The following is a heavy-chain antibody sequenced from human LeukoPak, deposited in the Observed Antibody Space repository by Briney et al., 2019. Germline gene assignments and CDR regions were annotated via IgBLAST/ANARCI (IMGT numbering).Heavy chain of an antibody. CDR1: GFTFSSYA. D-gene: IGHD5-12*01. J-gene: IGHJ6*02. V-gene: IGHV3-23*01. CDR2: ISGSGFNT. Sequence: PGGSLRLSCTASGFTFSSYAMSRVRQAPGKGLEWVSGISGSGFNTYYADSVKGRFTISRDNSKNTLYLQINSLRAEDTAVYYCAKDRNGGYVHDHYGMDVWGQGTTVTVSS. CDR3: AKDRNGGYVHDHYGMDV.